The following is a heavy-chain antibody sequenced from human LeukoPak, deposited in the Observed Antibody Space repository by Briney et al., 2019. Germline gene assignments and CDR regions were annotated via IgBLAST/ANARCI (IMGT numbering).Heavy chain of an antibody. D-gene: IGHD4-23*01. V-gene: IGHV3-43*01. CDR2: ISWDGGST. Sequence: GGSLRLSRAASGFTFDDYTMHWVRQAPGKGLEWVSLISWDGGSTYYADSVKGRFTISRDNSKNSLYLQMNSLRTEDTALYYCAKGSGYGGYYYYMDVWGKGTTVTISS. CDR1: GFTFDDYT. J-gene: IGHJ6*03. CDR3: AKGSGYGGYYYYMDV.